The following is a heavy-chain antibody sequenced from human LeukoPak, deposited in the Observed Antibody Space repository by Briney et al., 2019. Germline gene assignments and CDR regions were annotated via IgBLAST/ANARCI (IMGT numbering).Heavy chain of an antibody. CDR3: ARDGGLHTNFDY. CDR1: GFSFRNYW. CDR2: TKPDGSAE. D-gene: IGHD2-15*01. J-gene: IGHJ4*02. V-gene: IGHV3-7*01. Sequence: GGSLRLSCAASGFSFRNYWMGWVRQAPGKGLEWVANTKPDGSAEYYAASVRGRFTASRENANNLLYLQMNRLRAEDTAVYYCARDGGLHTNFDYWGQGTLLTVSS.